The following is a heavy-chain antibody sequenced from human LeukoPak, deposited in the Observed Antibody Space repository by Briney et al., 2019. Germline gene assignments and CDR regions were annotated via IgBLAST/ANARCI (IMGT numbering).Heavy chain of an antibody. D-gene: IGHD1-26*01. CDR3: AKNSGSYYYYGMDV. V-gene: IGHV3-30*18. J-gene: IGHJ6*02. CDR2: ISYDGSNT. Sequence: GGSLRLSCAASGFTFSSYGMHWVRQAPGKGLEWVAVISYDGSNTYCADSVKVRFTISRDNSKNTLYLQMNSLRAEDTAVYYCAKNSGSYYYYGMDVWGQGTTVTVSS. CDR1: GFTFSSYG.